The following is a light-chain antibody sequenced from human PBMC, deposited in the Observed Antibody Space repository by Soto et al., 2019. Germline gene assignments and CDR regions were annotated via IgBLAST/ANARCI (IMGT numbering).Light chain of an antibody. Sequence: QSVLTRPRSVSGPPGQSVTISCTGTSSDVGGYNYVSWYQQHPGKAPKFMIYDVSKRPSGVPDRFSGSKSGNTASLTISGLQAEDEADYYCRSYAGSYTYVFGTGTKVTV. CDR3: RSYAGSYTYV. CDR1: SSDVGGYNY. J-gene: IGLJ1*01. V-gene: IGLV2-11*01. CDR2: DVS.